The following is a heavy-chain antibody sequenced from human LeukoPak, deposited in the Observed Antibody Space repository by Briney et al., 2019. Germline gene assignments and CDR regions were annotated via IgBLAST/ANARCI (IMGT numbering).Heavy chain of an antibody. J-gene: IGHJ4*02. CDR3: ARHVSSYSNYLYYFDY. CDR2: IYYSGST. CDR1: GGSISSSSYY. V-gene: IGHV4-39*01. D-gene: IGHD4-11*01. Sequence: PSETLSLTCTVSGGSISSSSYYWGWIRQPPGKGLEWIGSIYYSGSTYYSPSLKSRVTISVDTSKDQFSLKLNSVTAADTAVYYCARHVSSYSNYLYYFDYWGQGTLVTVSS.